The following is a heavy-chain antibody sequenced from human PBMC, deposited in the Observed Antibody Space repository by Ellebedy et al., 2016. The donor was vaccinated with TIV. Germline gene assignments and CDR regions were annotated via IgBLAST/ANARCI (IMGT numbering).Heavy chain of an antibody. CDR3: AKRRDRVFNDAFDI. Sequence: ASVKVSXXASGYTFTSYGISWVRQAPGQGLEWMGWISAYNGNTNYAQKLQGRVTMTTDTSTSTAYMELRSLRAEDTAVYYCAKRRDRVFNDAFDIWGQGTMVTVSS. CDR1: GYTFTSYG. V-gene: IGHV1-18*01. CDR2: ISAYNGNT. J-gene: IGHJ3*02.